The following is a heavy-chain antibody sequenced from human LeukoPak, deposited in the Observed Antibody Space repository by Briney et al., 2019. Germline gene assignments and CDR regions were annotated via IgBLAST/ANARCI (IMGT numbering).Heavy chain of an antibody. D-gene: IGHD1-26*01. J-gene: IGHJ6*02. CDR3: ARGFRWEGYGMDV. V-gene: IGHV4-34*01. CDR2: INHSGST. Sequence: SETLSLTCAVYGGSFSGYYWSWIRQPPGKGLEWIGEINHSGSTNYNPSLKSRVTISVDTSKNQLSLKLSSVTAADTAVYYCARGFRWEGYGMDVWGQGTTVTVSS. CDR1: GGSFSGYY.